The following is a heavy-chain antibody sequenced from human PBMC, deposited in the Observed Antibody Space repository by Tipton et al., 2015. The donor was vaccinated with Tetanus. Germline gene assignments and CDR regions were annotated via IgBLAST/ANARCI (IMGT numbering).Heavy chain of an antibody. CDR1: GGSTRDFY. CDR2: IYYSGST. Sequence: TLSLTCTVSGGSTRDFYWSWIRQPAGERLEWIGRIYYSGSTIYNPSLKSRVTMSVDTSMHQFSLKLSSVTAADTAVYYCARATSTGPAYNWFDPWGQGTLVTVSS. CDR3: ARATSTGPAYNWFDP. D-gene: IGHD2-8*02. J-gene: IGHJ5*02. V-gene: IGHV4-4*07.